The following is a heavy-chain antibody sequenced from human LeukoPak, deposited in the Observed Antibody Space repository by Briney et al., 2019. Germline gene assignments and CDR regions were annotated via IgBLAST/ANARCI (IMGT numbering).Heavy chain of an antibody. CDR3: ARESSIGPHIVVLPAAIWGPMSAFDI. CDR2: VIPIFGTA. CDR1: GGTFSSYT. Sequence: SVKVSCKASGGTFSSYTISWVRQAPGQGLEWMGGVIPIFGTANYAQKFQGRVTITADESTSTAYMELSSLRSEDTAVYYCARESSIGPHIVVLPAAIWGPMSAFDIWGQGTMVTVSS. D-gene: IGHD2-2*01. J-gene: IGHJ3*02. V-gene: IGHV1-69*01.